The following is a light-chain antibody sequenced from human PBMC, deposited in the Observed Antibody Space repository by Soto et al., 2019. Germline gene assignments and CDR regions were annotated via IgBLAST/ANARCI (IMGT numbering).Light chain of an antibody. J-gene: IGKJ3*01. Sequence: DIQMPQSPSSLSASVGDRVTITCQASQDISNYLNWYQQKPGKAPKRLIYEAANLETGVPSRFSGSGPGTDFTFPISSLQPEDIATDYCQQYDNRPPFTIGTGTKVDIK. CDR3: QQYDNRPPFT. V-gene: IGKV1-33*01. CDR2: EAA. CDR1: QDISNY.